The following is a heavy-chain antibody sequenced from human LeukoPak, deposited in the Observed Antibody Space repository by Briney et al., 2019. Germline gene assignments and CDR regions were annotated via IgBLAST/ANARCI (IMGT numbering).Heavy chain of an antibody. CDR1: GFTFSSYA. J-gene: IGHJ4*02. CDR3: ARKSGSSGYPFDY. CDR2: ITSSSNTM. Sequence: GGSLRLSCAASGFTFSSYAMHWVRQAPGKGLEWVSYITSSSNTMYYADSVKGRFTISRDNAKNSLYLQMNSLRAEDTAVYYCARKSGSSGYPFDYWGQGTLVTVSS. V-gene: IGHV3-48*01. D-gene: IGHD3-22*01.